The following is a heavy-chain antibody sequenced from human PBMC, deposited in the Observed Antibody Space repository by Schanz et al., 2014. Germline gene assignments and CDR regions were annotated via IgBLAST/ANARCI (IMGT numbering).Heavy chain of an antibody. CDR1: GFTFSTYA. D-gene: IGHD5-12*01. Sequence: EADLVESGGGLIQRGESLRLSCSASGFTFSTYAMSWVRQAPGKGLEWVSYISGTTTYTNYADSVKGRFTISRDNAKNSLYLQMNSLRAEDTAVYSCARGIGGYGANNYFDYWGQGTLVTVSS. CDR2: ISGTTTYT. V-gene: IGHV3-48*04. J-gene: IGHJ4*02. CDR3: ARGIGGYGANNYFDY.